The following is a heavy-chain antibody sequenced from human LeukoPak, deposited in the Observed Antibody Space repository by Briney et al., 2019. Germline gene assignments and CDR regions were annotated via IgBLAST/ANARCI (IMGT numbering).Heavy chain of an antibody. CDR3: AREKSGDDAFDI. V-gene: IGHV3-48*03. CDR1: GFTFSGYE. CDR2: IGSSGRVM. Sequence: GGSLRLSCAASGFTFSGYEMNWVRQAPGKGLKWVSYIGSSGRVMYYADSVQGRFTISRDNAKNSLYLQMNSLRVEDTAVYYCAREKSGDDAFDIWGQGTMVTVSS. J-gene: IGHJ3*02. D-gene: IGHD7-27*01.